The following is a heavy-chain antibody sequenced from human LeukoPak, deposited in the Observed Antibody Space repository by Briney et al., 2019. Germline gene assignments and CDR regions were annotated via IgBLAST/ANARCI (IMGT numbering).Heavy chain of an antibody. V-gene: IGHV1-3*01. Sequence: ASVKVSRKASGYTFTTYAMHWVRQAPGQRLEWMGWINAGNGNTKYSQKFQGRVTITRDTSASTAYMELSSLRSEDTAVYYCARDLRNRIAAAGYFDYWGQGTLVTVSS. CDR3: ARDLRNRIAAAGYFDY. J-gene: IGHJ4*02. D-gene: IGHD6-13*01. CDR1: GYTFTTYA. CDR2: INAGNGNT.